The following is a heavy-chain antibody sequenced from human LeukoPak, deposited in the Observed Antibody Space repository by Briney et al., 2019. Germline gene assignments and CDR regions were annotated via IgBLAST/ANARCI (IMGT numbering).Heavy chain of an antibody. CDR1: GFTLSNYE. J-gene: IGHJ5*02. D-gene: IGHD3-3*01. CDR3: ARLSVSITRRFDL. V-gene: IGHV3-48*03. Sequence: PGGSLRLSCAPSGFTLSNYEMNWVRLTPGKGLEWISYITKGGATVLYAESVKGRFTISTDNANSSLYLQMNSLRAEDTAVYFCARLSVSITRRFDLWGQGTLVTVSS. CDR2: ITKGGATV.